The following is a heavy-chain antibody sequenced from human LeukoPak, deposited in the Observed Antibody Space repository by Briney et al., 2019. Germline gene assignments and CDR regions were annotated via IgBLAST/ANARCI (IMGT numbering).Heavy chain of an antibody. Sequence: GTSLRLSCAASGFVFSNYGMHWVRQAPGKGLEWVALIYYDGTNKYYADSVKGRFTISRDNSKNTLFLQMNSLRVEDTAVYYCARQSTVATDWWGQGTLVTVSS. CDR3: ARQSTVATDW. CDR1: GFVFSNYG. D-gene: IGHD4-23*01. CDR2: IYYDGTNK. J-gene: IGHJ4*02. V-gene: IGHV3-33*01.